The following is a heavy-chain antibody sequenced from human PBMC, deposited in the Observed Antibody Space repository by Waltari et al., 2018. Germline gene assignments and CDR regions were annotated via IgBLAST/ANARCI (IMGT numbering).Heavy chain of an antibody. J-gene: IGHJ3*02. D-gene: IGHD2-21*01. CDR3: ARRIGSEAFDI. CDR2: IYYSGNT. CDR1: GGPLSRYY. V-gene: IGHV4-59*08. Sequence: QVQLQESGPGLVKPSETLSLTCPVPGGPLSRYYWSWIRQPPGKGLGWLGDIYYSGNTNYNPSLKSRVTISVDTSKNQFSLKLSSVTAADTAVYYCARRIGSEAFDIWGQGTMVTVSS.